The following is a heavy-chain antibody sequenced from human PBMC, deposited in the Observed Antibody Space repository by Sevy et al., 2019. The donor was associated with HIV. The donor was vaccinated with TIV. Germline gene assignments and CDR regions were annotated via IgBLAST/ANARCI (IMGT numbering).Heavy chain of an antibody. V-gene: IGHV4-34*01. CDR2: INHSGST. Sequence: SETLSLTCAVYGGSFSGYYWSWIRQPPGKGLEWIGEINHSGSTNYNPSLKSRVTISVDTSKNQFSLKLSSVTTADTAVYYCARVVDTAMVIDYWGQGTLVTVSS. D-gene: IGHD5-18*01. CDR1: GGSFSGYY. CDR3: ARVVDTAMVIDY. J-gene: IGHJ4*02.